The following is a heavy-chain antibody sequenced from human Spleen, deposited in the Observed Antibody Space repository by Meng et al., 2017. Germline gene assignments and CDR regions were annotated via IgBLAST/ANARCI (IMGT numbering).Heavy chain of an antibody. CDR1: GFTFSSYA. Sequence: GSLRLSCAASGFTFSSYAMSWVRQAPGKGLEWIGYIYYSGRTNSNPSLRSRVTLSLDTSKKQFSLKLRSVTAADTAVYFCARGGYYDVLAGYYNDYYYHGMDVWGQGATVTVSS. CDR2: IYYSGRT. V-gene: IGHV4-59*01. CDR3: ARGGYYDVLAGYYNDYYYHGMDV. J-gene: IGHJ6*02. D-gene: IGHD3-9*01.